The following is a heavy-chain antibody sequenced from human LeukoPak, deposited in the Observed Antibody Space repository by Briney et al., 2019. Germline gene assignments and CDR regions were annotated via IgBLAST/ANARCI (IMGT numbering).Heavy chain of an antibody. Sequence: PGGSLRLSCAASGFTFSSYSMNWVRQAPGKGLEWVSSISSSSSYIYYADSVKGRFTISRDNAKNSLYLQMNSLRAEDTAVYYCARDSFGDILTGYYFFDYWGQGTLVTVSS. CDR3: ARDSFGDILTGYYFFDY. CDR1: GFTFSSYS. D-gene: IGHD3-9*01. J-gene: IGHJ4*02. V-gene: IGHV3-21*01. CDR2: ISSSSSYI.